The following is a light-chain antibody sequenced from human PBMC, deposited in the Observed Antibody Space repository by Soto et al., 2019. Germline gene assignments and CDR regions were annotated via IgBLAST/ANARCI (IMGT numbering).Light chain of an antibody. CDR2: DAS. CDR3: HQRYTWPIT. CDR1: QSVSNL. J-gene: IGKJ5*01. Sequence: EIVLTQSPATLSLSPGERATLSCRASQSVSNLLIWFQQKPGQAPRLLIYDASNRATGIPARFSGSGSGTEFTLTISSLEPEDVAVYYCHQRYTWPITFGQGTRLEIK. V-gene: IGKV3-11*01.